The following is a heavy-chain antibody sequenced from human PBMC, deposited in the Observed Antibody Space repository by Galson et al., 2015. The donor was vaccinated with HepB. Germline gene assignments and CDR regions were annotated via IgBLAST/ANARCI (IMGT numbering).Heavy chain of an antibody. V-gene: IGHV1-18*01. CDR1: GYTFSSHG. CDR3: ARARYSTSPPDY. Sequence: QSGAEVKKPGASVKVSCKASGYTFSSHGITWVRQAPGQGLEWMGWISAYNGNTDYAQNLQGRVTMTTDTSTSTAYMELRSLRSGDTAVYYCARARYSTSPPDYWGQGTLVTVSS. J-gene: IGHJ4*02. D-gene: IGHD6-6*01. CDR2: ISAYNGNT.